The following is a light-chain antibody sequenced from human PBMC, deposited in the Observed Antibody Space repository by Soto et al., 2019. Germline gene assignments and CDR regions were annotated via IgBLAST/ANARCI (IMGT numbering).Light chain of an antibody. CDR1: QGISPW. J-gene: IGKJ1*01. CDR2: AAS. CDR3: PQVNSFPWT. V-gene: IGKV1-12*02. Sequence: DIQMSQSPSSVSASVGDRVTVTCRASQGISPWLAWYQQKPGKAPRLLIYAASSLQTGVPSRFSGRGSGTDFTLTIHSLQPQDFATYSCPQVNSFPWTFGQGTKVEIK.